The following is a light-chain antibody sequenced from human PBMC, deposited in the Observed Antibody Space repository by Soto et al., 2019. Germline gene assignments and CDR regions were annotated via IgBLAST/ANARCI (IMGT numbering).Light chain of an antibody. V-gene: IGLV2-14*01. Sequence: QSALTQPASVSGSPGQSITISCTGTSSDVGGNKYVSWYQQYPGKVPKLLINKVTNRPSGASYRFSGSKSGNTASLTISALLAEDEADYFCASSTSDSLYVFGTGTKLTVL. J-gene: IGLJ1*01. CDR3: ASSTSDSLYV. CDR1: SSDVGGNKY. CDR2: KVT.